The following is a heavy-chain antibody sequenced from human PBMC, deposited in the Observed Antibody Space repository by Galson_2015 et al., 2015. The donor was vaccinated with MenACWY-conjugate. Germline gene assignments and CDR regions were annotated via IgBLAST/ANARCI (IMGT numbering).Heavy chain of an antibody. CDR1: GFTVTSNY. D-gene: IGHD5-12*01. CDR2: IYSGGNT. Sequence: SLRLSCAASGFTVTSNYMSWVRQAPGKGLEWVSVIYSGGNTYYADSVKGRFTISRDTSENTVYLQMNTLRAEDTAVYYCARGVDHTKAGFSWGQGTLVTVSS. J-gene: IGHJ5*02. CDR3: ARGVDHTKAGFS. V-gene: IGHV3-53*01.